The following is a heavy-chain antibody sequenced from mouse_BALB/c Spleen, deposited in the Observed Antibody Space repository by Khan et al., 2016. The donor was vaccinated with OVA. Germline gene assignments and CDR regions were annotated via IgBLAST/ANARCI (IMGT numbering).Heavy chain of an antibody. CDR1: GYTFTNYG. CDR3: ARGSSRAMDY. J-gene: IGHJ4*01. CDR2: IYTYTGEP. D-gene: IGHD1-1*01. V-gene: IGHV9-3-1*01. Sequence: QIQLVQSGPELKKPGETVKISCKASGYTFTNYGMNWVKQAPGKGLKWMGWIYTYTGEPTYADDFKGRFAFSLESSASTAYLQINNLTIEDTATYFCARGSSRAMDYWGQGTSVTVSS.